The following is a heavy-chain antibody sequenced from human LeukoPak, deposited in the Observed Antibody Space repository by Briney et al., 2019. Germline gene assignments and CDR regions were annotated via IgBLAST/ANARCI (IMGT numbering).Heavy chain of an antibody. CDR2: ISRSGNTI. J-gene: IGHJ4*02. CDR3: ARDYGDHGEYFDY. D-gene: IGHD4-17*01. Sequence: HSGWSLRLSCAASGFTFSSYNMNWVRQAPGKGLEWVSYISRSGNTIYYADAVKGRFTISRDNAKNSVYLQMNSLRDEDTAVYYCARDYGDHGEYFDYWGQGTLVTVSS. CDR1: GFTFSSYN. V-gene: IGHV3-48*02.